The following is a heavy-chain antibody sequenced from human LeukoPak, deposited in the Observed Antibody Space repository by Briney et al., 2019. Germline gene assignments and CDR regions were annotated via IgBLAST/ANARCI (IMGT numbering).Heavy chain of an antibody. V-gene: IGHV3-7*04. D-gene: IGHD6-13*01. CDR1: GFTFSSYW. J-gene: IGHJ4*02. Sequence: GGSLRLSCAASGFTFSSYWMSWVRQAPGKGLEWVANIKEDGTEKYYVDSVKGRFTISRDNAKNSLYLHMNILRAEDTAVYFCARDLVPYCSNFDFWGQGTLVTVSS. CDR2: IKEDGTEK. CDR3: ARDLVPYCSNFDF.